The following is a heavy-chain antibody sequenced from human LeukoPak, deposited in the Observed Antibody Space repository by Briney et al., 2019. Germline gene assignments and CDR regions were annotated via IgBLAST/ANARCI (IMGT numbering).Heavy chain of an antibody. Sequence: PGGSLRLSCAASGFTFSSYWMSWVRQAPGKGLGWVANIKQDGSEKYYVDSVKGRFTISRDNAKNSLYLQMNSLRAEDTAVYYCASEIVVVVNRGYYFDYWGQGTLVTVSS. CDR3: ASEIVVVVNRGYYFDY. CDR1: GFTFSSYW. D-gene: IGHD2-15*01. CDR2: IKQDGSEK. V-gene: IGHV3-7*01. J-gene: IGHJ4*02.